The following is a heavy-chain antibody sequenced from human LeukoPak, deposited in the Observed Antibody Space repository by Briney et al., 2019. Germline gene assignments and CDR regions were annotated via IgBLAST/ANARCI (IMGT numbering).Heavy chain of an antibody. J-gene: IGHJ4*02. CDR3: ARVPYYYDSIGDY. CDR2: IYSGGST. Sequence: PGGSLRLSCAASGFTFSSNYMSWVRQAPGKGLEWVSVIYSGGSTYYADSMKGRFTISRDNSKNTLYLQMNSLRAEDTAVYYCARVPYYYDSIGDYWGQGTLVTVSS. V-gene: IGHV3-53*01. CDR1: GFTFSSNY. D-gene: IGHD3-22*01.